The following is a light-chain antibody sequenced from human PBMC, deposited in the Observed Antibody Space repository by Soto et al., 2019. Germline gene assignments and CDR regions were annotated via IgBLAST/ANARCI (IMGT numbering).Light chain of an antibody. CDR2: DVS. CDR1: SNDVGVYNY. J-gene: IGLJ1*01. V-gene: IGLV2-14*01. CDR3: TSYRAGGLYV. Sequence: QSALTQPASVSGSPGQSITISCTGTSNDVGVYNYVSWYQQHPGKAPKLMIYDVSNRPSGVSDRFSGSKSDNTASLTISGLQAEDEADYYCTSYRAGGLYVFGTGTKLTVL.